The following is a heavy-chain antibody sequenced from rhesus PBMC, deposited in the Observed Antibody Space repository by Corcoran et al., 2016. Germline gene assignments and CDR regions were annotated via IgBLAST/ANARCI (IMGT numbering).Heavy chain of an antibody. V-gene: IGHV4-92*01. CDR2: ISGSGGST. Sequence: QVQLQESGPELVKPSETLSLTCAVSGGSISSSHLWSWIRQPPGKGLEWIGRISGSGGSTSYNPSLKSRVTISTDTSKNQFSLKLSSVTAADTAVYYCARYGSSRYFDYWGQGVLVTVSS. D-gene: IGHD4-29*01. J-gene: IGHJ4*01. CDR3: ARYGSSRYFDY. CDR1: GGSISSSHL.